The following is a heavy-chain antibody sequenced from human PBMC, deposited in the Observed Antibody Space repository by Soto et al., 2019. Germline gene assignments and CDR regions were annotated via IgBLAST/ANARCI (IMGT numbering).Heavy chain of an antibody. CDR3: AKVGLSGNDYASFDY. CDR1: GFTFSSYA. D-gene: IGHD5-12*01. J-gene: IGHJ4*02. CDR2: ISGSGGST. V-gene: IGHV3-23*01. Sequence: GGSLRLSCAASGFTFSSYAMSWVRQAPGKGLEWVSAISGSGGSTYYADSVKGRFTISRDNSKNTLYLQMNSLRAEDTAVYYSAKVGLSGNDYASFDYWGQGTLVTV.